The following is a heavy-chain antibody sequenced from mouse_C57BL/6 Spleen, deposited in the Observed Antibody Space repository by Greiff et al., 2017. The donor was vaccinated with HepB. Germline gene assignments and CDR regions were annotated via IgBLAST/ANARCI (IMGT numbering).Heavy chain of an antibody. D-gene: IGHD3-2*01. CDR3: ARETAKDYAMDY. CDR1: GYAFSSSW. J-gene: IGHJ4*01. V-gene: IGHV1-82*01. Sequence: VQLQQSGPELVKPGASVKISCEASGYAFSSSWMNWVKQRPGKGLEWIGRIYPGDGDTNYNGKFKGKATLTADKSSSTAYMQLSSLTSEDSAIYFGARETAKDYAMDYWGQGTSVTVSA. CDR2: IYPGDGDT.